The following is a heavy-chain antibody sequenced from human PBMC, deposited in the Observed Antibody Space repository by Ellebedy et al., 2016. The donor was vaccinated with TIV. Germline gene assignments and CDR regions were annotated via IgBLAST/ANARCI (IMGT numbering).Heavy chain of an antibody. CDR3: AKDQQWLVGIAFDY. V-gene: IGHV3-23*01. D-gene: IGHD6-19*01. Sequence: GGFLRLSXAASGFTFSGYAMTWVRQAPGKGLEWVSTISATAASTYYADAVRGRFTISRDNSKNTLYLQMNSLRAEDTAVYYCAKDQQWLVGIAFDYWGQGTLVTVSS. CDR2: ISATAAST. CDR1: GFTFSGYA. J-gene: IGHJ4*02.